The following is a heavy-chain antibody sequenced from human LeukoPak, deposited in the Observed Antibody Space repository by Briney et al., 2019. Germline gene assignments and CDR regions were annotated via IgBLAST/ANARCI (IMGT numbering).Heavy chain of an antibody. CDR2: VSGSGDIT. CDR1: EFIFSSYV. Sequence: GGSLRLSCAASEFIFSSYVMSWVRQAPGKGLEWVSSVSGSGDITYYADSVKGRFTISRDNSKNTLFLQMNSLRAEDTAVYYCARSPTVRGVITYLDYWGQGTLVTVSS. V-gene: IGHV3-23*01. J-gene: IGHJ4*02. D-gene: IGHD3-10*01. CDR3: ARSPTVRGVITYLDY.